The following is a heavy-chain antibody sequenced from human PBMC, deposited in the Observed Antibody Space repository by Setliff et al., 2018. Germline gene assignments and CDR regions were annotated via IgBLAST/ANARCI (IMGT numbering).Heavy chain of an antibody. V-gene: IGHV1-18*01. CDR3: ARQPMDTIMVTFDY. D-gene: IGHD5-12*01. CDR2: ISGSTDNT. Sequence: ASVKVSCKASGYTSLNYGISWVRQAPGQGLEWMGWISGSTDNTNYAQKFRGGVTLTKDTSTNTKYMELRSLGSDDTAVYYCARQPMDTIMVTFDYWGQGILVTVSS. J-gene: IGHJ4*02. CDR1: GYTSLNYG.